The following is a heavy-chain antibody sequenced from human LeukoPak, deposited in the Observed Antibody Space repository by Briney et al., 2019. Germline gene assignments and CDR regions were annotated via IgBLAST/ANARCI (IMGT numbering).Heavy chain of an antibody. V-gene: IGHV4-59*01. J-gene: IGHJ4*02. CDR1: GGSISSYY. D-gene: IGHD3-3*01. CDR2: IYYSGST. Sequence: SETLSLTCTVSGGSISSYYWSWIRQPPGKGLEWIGYIYYSGSTNYNPSLKSRVTISVDTSKNQFSLKLSSVIAADTAVYYCARAPWGSGYPYYFDYWGQGTLVTVSS. CDR3: ARAPWGSGYPYYFDY.